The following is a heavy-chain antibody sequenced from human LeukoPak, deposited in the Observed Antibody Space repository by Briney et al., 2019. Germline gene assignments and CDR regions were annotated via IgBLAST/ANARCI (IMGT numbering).Heavy chain of an antibody. J-gene: IGHJ4*02. CDR2: IIPILGIA. V-gene: IGHV1-69*04. CDR1: GGTFSSYA. CDR3: ARGTRIAVADLGY. D-gene: IGHD6-19*01. Sequence: SVKVSCKASGGTFSSYAISWVRQAPGQGLEWMGRIIPILGIANYAQKFQGRVTITADKSTSTAYMELSSLRSEDTAVYYCARGTRIAVADLGYWGQGTLVTVSS.